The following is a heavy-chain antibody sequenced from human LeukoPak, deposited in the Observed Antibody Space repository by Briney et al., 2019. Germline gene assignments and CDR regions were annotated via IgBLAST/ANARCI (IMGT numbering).Heavy chain of an antibody. Sequence: ASVKVSCKASGYTFTSYDINWVRQATGQGLEWMGWMNPNSGNTGYAQKFQGRVTITRNTSISTAYMELSSLRSEDTAVYYCAKVLMYSYYGLDIWGQGTTVTVSS. CDR3: AKVLMYSYYGLDI. CDR1: GYTFTSYD. J-gene: IGHJ6*02. CDR2: MNPNSGNT. D-gene: IGHD2-8*01. V-gene: IGHV1-8*03.